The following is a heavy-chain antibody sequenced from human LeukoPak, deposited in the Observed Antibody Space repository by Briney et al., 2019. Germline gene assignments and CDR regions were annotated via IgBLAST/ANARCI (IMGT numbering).Heavy chain of an antibody. Sequence: GASVKVSCKASGYTFTSYGISWVRQAPGQGLEWMGWISAYNGNTNYAQKLQGRVTMTTDTSTSTAYMELRSLRSDDTAVYYCASIPLVSSGWAPFDYWGRGTLVTVSS. CDR2: ISAYNGNT. V-gene: IGHV1-18*01. CDR3: ASIPLVSSGWAPFDY. J-gene: IGHJ4*02. D-gene: IGHD6-19*01. CDR1: GYTFTSYG.